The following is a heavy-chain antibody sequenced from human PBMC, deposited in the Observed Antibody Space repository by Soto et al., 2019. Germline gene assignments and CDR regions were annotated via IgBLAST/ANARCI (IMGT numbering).Heavy chain of an antibody. CDR2: INSDGSST. CDR1: GFTFSSYW. CDR3: ARENSSRWPRFAY. J-gene: IGHJ4*02. D-gene: IGHD6-19*01. V-gene: IGHV3-74*01. Sequence: LRLSCAASGFTFSSYWMHWVRQAPGKGLVWVSRINSDGSSTSYADSVKGRFTISRDNAKNTLYLQMNSLRAEDTAVYYCARENSSRWPRFAYWGQGTLVTVSS.